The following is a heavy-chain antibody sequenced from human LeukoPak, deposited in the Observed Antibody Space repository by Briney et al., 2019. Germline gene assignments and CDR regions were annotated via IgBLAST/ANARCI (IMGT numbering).Heavy chain of an antibody. D-gene: IGHD2-2*02. CDR3: ARLDVVPAAILQSGDY. CDR2: INPNSGGT. CDR1: GYTFTSYY. Sequence: ASVKVSCKASGYTFTSYYMHWVRQAPGQGLEWMGWINPNSGGTNYAQKFQGRVTMTRDTSISTAYMELSRLRSDDTAVYYCARLDVVPAAILQSGDYWGQGTLVTVSS. J-gene: IGHJ4*02. V-gene: IGHV1-2*02.